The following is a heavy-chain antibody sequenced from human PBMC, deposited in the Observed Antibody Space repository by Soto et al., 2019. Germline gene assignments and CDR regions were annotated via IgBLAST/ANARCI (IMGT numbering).Heavy chain of an antibody. V-gene: IGHV4-30-4*01. CDR3: ARGREAWNSPFGY. Sequence: SETLSLTCTVSGGSIGSGDYFWSWIRQPPGKGLEWMGYIHYSGRAYYNPTLKSRVTISVDMSMTQFSLKLSSVTAEDTAVYHCARGREAWNSPFGYWGQGT. J-gene: IGHJ4*02. D-gene: IGHD1-7*01. CDR1: GGSIGSGDYF. CDR2: IHYSGRA.